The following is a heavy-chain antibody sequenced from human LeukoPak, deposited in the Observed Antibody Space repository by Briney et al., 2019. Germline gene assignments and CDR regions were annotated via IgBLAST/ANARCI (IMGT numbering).Heavy chain of an antibody. CDR2: INPSGGST. Sequence: ASVKVSCKASGYTFTSYYMHWVRQAPGQGLESMGIINPSGGSTSYAQKFQGRVTMTRDTSTSTVYMELSSLRSEDTAVYYCARDRRVTMVRGVIPPPFDYWGQGTLVTVSS. J-gene: IGHJ4*02. D-gene: IGHD3-10*01. CDR1: GYTFTSYY. V-gene: IGHV1-46*01. CDR3: ARDRRVTMVRGVIPPPFDY.